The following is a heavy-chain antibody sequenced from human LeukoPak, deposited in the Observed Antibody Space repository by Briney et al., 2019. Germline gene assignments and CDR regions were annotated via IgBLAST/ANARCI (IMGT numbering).Heavy chain of an antibody. CDR3: ARQSGTMVTTRFDY. D-gene: IGHD4-17*01. V-gene: IGHV3-48*01. Sequence: GGSLRLSCAASGFTFSSYSMNWVRHAPGKGLERVSYISSSSRTIYYADSVKGRFTISRDNAKNSLYLQMNSLRAEDTAIYYCARQSGTMVTTRFDYWGQGTLVTVSS. CDR2: ISSSSRTI. J-gene: IGHJ4*02. CDR1: GFTFSSYS.